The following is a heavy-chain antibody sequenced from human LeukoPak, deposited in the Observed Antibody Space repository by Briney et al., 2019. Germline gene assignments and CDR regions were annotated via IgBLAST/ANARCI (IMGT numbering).Heavy chain of an antibody. Sequence: GESLQISCQGSGSRFTSYWIGWVRQLPGKGLEWMGIIYPGDSDTRYSPSFQGQVTISADKSISTAYLQWSSLKASDTAMYYCARGDYVDRPSFGYWGQGTLVTVSS. J-gene: IGHJ4*02. V-gene: IGHV5-51*01. CDR1: GSRFTSYW. CDR2: IYPGDSDT. CDR3: ARGDYVDRPSFGY. D-gene: IGHD4-17*01.